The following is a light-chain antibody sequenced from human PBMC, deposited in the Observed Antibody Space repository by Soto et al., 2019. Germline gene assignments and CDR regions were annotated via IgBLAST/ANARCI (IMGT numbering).Light chain of an antibody. CDR2: DDD. V-gene: IGLV3-21*02. CDR1: NIGSKA. CDR3: QVWDSSSDHWV. Sequence: SYELTQPPSVSVAPGQTARLTCGGNNIGSKAVHWYQQKPGQAPVLVVYDDDDRPSGIPERFSGSNSGNTATLTITRVEDGDEADYHCQVWDSSSDHWVFGGGTKVTVL. J-gene: IGLJ3*02.